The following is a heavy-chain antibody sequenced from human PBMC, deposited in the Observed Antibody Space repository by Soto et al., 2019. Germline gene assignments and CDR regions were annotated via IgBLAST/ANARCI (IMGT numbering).Heavy chain of an antibody. CDR1: GFSFSNYG. CDR2: ITANGGST. V-gene: IGHV3-23*01. Sequence: GSLRLSCAASGFSFSNYGMTWVRQAPGKGLEWVSRITANGGSTNYADSVKGRFTVSRDNSKNTLFLQMNGLRVEDTAVYYCAKVRAVAGSAMDYWGQGTLVTVSS. CDR3: AKVRAVAGSAMDY. D-gene: IGHD6-19*01. J-gene: IGHJ4*02.